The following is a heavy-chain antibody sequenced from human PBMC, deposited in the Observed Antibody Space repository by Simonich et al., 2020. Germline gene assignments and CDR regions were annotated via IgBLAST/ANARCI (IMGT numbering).Heavy chain of an antibody. J-gene: IGHJ4*02. CDR3: ARASRGTWWYYYFDY. CDR1: GYTFTSYG. D-gene: IGHD2-15*01. CDR2: ISAYKGNT. Sequence: QVQLVQSGAEVKKPGASVKVSCKASGYTFTSYGLSWVRQAPGQGLEWMGWISAYKGNTNEAKKLQGRVTMTTDTSTSTAYMELRSLRSDDTAVYYCARASRGTWWYYYFDYWGQGTLVTVSS. V-gene: IGHV1-18*01.